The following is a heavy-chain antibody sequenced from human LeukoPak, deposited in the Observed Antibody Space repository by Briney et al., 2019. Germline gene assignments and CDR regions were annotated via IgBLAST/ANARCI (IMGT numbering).Heavy chain of an antibody. Sequence: SETLSLTCTVSGYSLSSGYYWGWIRQPPGKGLEWIGSVDHSGGTYYNPSLRSRVSISVDTSKNQFSLNLSSVTALDTAVYYCARIFLGYSSGWYFDYWGQGTLVTVSS. CDR1: GYSLSSGYY. D-gene: IGHD6-19*01. CDR2: VDHSGGT. J-gene: IGHJ4*02. CDR3: ARIFLGYSSGWYFDY. V-gene: IGHV4-38-2*02.